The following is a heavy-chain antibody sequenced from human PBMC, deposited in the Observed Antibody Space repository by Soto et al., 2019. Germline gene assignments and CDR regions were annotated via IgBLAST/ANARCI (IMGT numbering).Heavy chain of an antibody. J-gene: IGHJ3*02. CDR1: RFAFGNSA. V-gene: IGHV1-58*01. CDR3: AAELYSGGSCCSFDI. D-gene: IGHD2-15*01. Sequence: SVKVSCKTPRFAFGNSAVQWVRHARGQRLEWMGWIVVGSGTTNYEQRFQKRVTITRDMSTSTVHMELGCLRSEDTAVYYCAAELYSGGSCCSFDIWGQGTMVTVSS. CDR2: IVVGSGTT.